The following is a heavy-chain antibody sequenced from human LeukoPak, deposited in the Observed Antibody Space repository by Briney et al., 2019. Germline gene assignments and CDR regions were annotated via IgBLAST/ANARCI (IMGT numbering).Heavy chain of an antibody. CDR2: VSSSSSFI. D-gene: IGHD3-10*01. CDR1: GFSFSSHS. J-gene: IGHJ4*02. V-gene: IGHV3-21*01. CDR3: PRDRVSGFGPDY. Sequence: GGSLRLSCAASGFSFSSHSMNWVRQAPGKGLEWVSSVSSSSSFIYYADSVKGRFTISRDNAKKSLYLQMNSLRAEDTAVYYCPRDRVSGFGPDYWGQGTLVTVSS.